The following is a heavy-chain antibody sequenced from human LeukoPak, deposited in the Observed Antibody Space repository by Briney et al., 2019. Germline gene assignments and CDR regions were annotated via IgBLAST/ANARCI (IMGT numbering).Heavy chain of an antibody. CDR2: IIPIFGTA. V-gene: IGHV1-69*06. CDR1: GGTLNNYT. D-gene: IGHD2-21*02. Sequence: GASVKVSCKASGGTLNNYTISWVRQAPGQGLEWMGGIIPIFGTANYAQKFQGRVTITADKSTSTVYMDLSSLRSEDTAVYYCARTDCGGDCYSSRGWFDPWGQGTLVTVSS. J-gene: IGHJ5*02. CDR3: ARTDCGGDCYSSRGWFDP.